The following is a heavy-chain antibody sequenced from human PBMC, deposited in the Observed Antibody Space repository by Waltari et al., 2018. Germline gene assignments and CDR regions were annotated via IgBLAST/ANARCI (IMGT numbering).Heavy chain of an antibody. V-gene: IGHV1-24*01. J-gene: IGHJ3*02. Sequence: QVQLVQSGAEVKKPGASVKVSCKVSGYTLTELSMHWVRQAPGKGLEWMGGYDPEERDTIQAQEFQGRGTMTEDTSTDTAYMELSSLRSEDTAVYYCANANRIVGATTFRDAFDIWGQGTMVTVSS. CDR2: YDPEERDT. CDR1: GYTLTELS. D-gene: IGHD1-26*01. CDR3: ANANRIVGATTFRDAFDI.